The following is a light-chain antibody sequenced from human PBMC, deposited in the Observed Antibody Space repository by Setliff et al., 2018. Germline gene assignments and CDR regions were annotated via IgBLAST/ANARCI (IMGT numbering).Light chain of an antibody. CDR3: STWDYSLRTHV. V-gene: IGLV1-44*01. CDR1: SDNIGRNA. Sequence: QSALTQEAPVSGTVGQKVTLSCTGESDNIGRNAVGWYQQSSHGAPKTVMLGNFLPSGIPDRFSGSKSGTTASLTISGLQLEDEADYYCSTWDYSLRTHVFGTGTKVTVL. J-gene: IGLJ1*01. CDR2: GNF.